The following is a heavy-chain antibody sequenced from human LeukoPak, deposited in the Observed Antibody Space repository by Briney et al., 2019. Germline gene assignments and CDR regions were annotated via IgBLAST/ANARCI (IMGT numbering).Heavy chain of an antibody. Sequence: PGGSLRLSCAASGFTFSSYAMSWVRQAPGKGLEWVSAISGSGGSTYYADSVKGRFTISRGNSKSTLYLQMNSLRAEDTAVYYCATSYYDSSGYLFDYWGQGTLVTVSS. D-gene: IGHD3-22*01. J-gene: IGHJ4*02. CDR2: ISGSGGST. CDR3: ATSYYDSSGYLFDY. CDR1: GFTFSSYA. V-gene: IGHV3-23*01.